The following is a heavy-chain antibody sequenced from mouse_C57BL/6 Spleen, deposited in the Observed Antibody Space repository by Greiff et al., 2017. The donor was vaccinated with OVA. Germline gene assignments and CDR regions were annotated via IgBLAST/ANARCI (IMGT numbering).Heavy chain of an antibody. Sequence: EVKLEESGGGLVKPGGSLKLSCAASGFTFSDYGMHWVRQAPEKGLEWVAYISSGSSTIYYADTVKGRFTISRDNAKNTLFLQMTSLRSEDTAMYYCARPFDGYYGYWGQGTTLTVSS. D-gene: IGHD2-3*01. V-gene: IGHV5-17*01. CDR2: ISSGSSTI. CDR1: GFTFSDYG. CDR3: ARPFDGYYGY. J-gene: IGHJ2*01.